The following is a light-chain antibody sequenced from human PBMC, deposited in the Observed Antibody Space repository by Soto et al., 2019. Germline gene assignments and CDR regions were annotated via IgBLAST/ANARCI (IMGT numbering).Light chain of an antibody. Sequence: IQMTQSPSSLSASVGDRVTLTCRASQSITNWLAWYQQKPGKAPKLLIYDASTLESGVPSRFSVIGAGTEFTLTISRLQPDDFAIYFCLQYNGYLPLCGGTKVEIK. CDR3: LQYNGYLP. CDR1: QSITNW. CDR2: DAS. J-gene: IGKJ4*01. V-gene: IGKV1-5*01.